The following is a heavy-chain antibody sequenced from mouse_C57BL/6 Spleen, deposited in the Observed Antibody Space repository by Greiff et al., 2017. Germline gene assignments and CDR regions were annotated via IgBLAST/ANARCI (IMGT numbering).Heavy chain of an antibody. D-gene: IGHD3-2*02. V-gene: IGHV1-50*01. CDR3: ARGSSGSFDY. CDR1: GYTFTSYW. CDR2: IDPSDSST. J-gene: IGHJ2*01. Sequence: QVQLQQPGAELVKPGASVKLSCKASGYTFTSYWMQWVKQRPGQGLEWIGEIDPSDSSTNYNQKFKGKATLTVDTSSSTAYMQLSSLTSEDSAVYYCARGSSGSFDYWGQGTTLTVSS.